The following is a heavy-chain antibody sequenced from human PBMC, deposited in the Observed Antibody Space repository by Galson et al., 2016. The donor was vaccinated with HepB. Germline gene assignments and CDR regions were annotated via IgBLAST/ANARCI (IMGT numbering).Heavy chain of an antibody. CDR1: GDSVSNNAAA. J-gene: IGHJ6*02. D-gene: IGHD5-18*01. CDR2: TYYGSQWDS. V-gene: IGHV6-1*01. Sequence: ISGDSVSNNAAAWIWIRQSPSRGLEWLGRTYYGSQWDSDYAVSVKSRITIYSDTSKNLFSLQLNSVTPEDTAVYYCARAIHLGRGMDVWGHGTTVTVSS. CDR3: ARAIHLGRGMDV.